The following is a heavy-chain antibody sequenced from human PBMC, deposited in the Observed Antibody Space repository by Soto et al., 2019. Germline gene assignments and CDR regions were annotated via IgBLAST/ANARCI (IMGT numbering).Heavy chain of an antibody. J-gene: IGHJ4*02. CDR2: IYYSGST. V-gene: IGHV4-39*01. CDR1: GGSISSSSYY. CDR3: AIHSFLPEGTNGVWYQGIDF. D-gene: IGHD2-8*01. Sequence: PSETLSLTCTVSGGSISSSSYYWGWIRQPPGKGLEWIGSIYYSGSTYYNPSLKSRVTISVDTSKNQFSLKLSSVTAADTAVYYCAIHSFLPEGTNGVWYQGIDFWGQRTPVTVSS.